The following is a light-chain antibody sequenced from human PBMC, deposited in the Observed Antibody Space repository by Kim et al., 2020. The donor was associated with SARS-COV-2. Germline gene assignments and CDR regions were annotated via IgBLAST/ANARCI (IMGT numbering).Light chain of an antibody. CDR2: WAS. J-gene: IGKJ2*01. CDR3: QQYYSNPAT. V-gene: IGKV4-1*01. Sequence: RATISCKSSQSLLDGSNNKNYLVWYQQKPGQPPKLLIYWASTRESGVPDRFSGSGSGTDFTLTISSLQAEDVADYYCQQYYSNPATFGQGTKLEI. CDR1: QSLLDGSNNKNY.